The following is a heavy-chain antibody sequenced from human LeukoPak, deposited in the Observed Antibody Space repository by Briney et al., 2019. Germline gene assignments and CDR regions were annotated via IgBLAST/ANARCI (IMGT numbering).Heavy chain of an antibody. CDR2: IYYSGPT. D-gene: IGHD6-19*01. V-gene: IGHV4-39*01. Sequence: SETLSLSCTVSGASISSSNYYWGWIRPPPGKGLGLVRSIYYSGPTYYNPSLKSRVTITVDRAKIQFSLKLSSVTAPDTALYYCTYRSGWSYYFDYWGRGTLVSVSS. J-gene: IGHJ4*02. CDR3: TYRSGWSYYFDY. CDR1: GASISSSNYY.